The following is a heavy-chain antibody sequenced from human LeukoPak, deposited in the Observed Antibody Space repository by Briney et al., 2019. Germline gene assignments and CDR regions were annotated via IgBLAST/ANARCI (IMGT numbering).Heavy chain of an antibody. V-gene: IGHV3-48*04. J-gene: IGHJ4*02. CDR3: TRDFWGAGYCDPTYCG. Sequence: GGSLRLSCAASGFTFSTSHMNWVRQAPGKGLEWISYISYTSDNILYADSVKGRFTISRDNPHTSLYLQMNSLRVDDTAVYYCTRDFWGAGYCDPTYCGWGQGTLVTVSS. CDR2: ISYTSDNI. CDR1: GFTFSTSH. D-gene: IGHD3-16*01.